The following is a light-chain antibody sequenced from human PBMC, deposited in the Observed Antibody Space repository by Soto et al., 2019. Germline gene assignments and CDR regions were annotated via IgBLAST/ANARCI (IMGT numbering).Light chain of an antibody. CDR2: KAS. V-gene: IGKV1-5*03. CDR1: QSISIW. Sequence: DIQMTQSPSTLSASVGDRVTITCRASQSISIWLAWYQQIPGKAPKVLIYKASSLESGVPSRFSDSGSGTEFTLTISSLQPDDFATDFCQQYSTYSRTFGQGTKVEIK. J-gene: IGKJ1*01. CDR3: QQYSTYSRT.